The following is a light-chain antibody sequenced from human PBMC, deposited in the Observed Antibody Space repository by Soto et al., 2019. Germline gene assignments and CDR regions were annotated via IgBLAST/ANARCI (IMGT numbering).Light chain of an antibody. Sequence: QSVLTQPPSVSGAPGQRVTISCTGSSSNIGAGYDVHWYQQLPGTAPKLLIYDNYKRPSGIPDRLYGSKSGTAATLDITGLQTGDEADYYCATWDDSLSAAVFGPGTKVTVL. J-gene: IGLJ1*01. CDR3: ATWDDSLSAAV. CDR2: DNY. V-gene: IGLV1-51*01. CDR1: SSNIGAGYD.